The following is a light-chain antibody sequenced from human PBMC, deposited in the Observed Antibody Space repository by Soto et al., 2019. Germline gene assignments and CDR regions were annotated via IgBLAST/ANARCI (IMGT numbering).Light chain of an antibody. V-gene: IGKV2-30*01. CDR3: MQGTHWPPT. Sequence: DVVMTQSPLSLPVILGQPASISCRSSQSLVYSDGIAYLNWFHQRPGQSPRRLIYRASNRDSGVPDRFSGSGSGTDFTLKISRVEAEDVGVYYCMQGTHWPPTCGPGTKVEIK. CDR2: RAS. CDR1: QSLVYSDGIAY. J-gene: IGKJ1*01.